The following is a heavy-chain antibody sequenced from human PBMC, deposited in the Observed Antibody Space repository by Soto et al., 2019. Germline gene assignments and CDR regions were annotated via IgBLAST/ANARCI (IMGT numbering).Heavy chain of an antibody. Sequence: QVQLVQSGAEVKKPGASVNVSCKASGYTFTTYYMHWVRQAPGQGLEWMGIINPSFGSTTYAQQFQGRVIMTRDTSTSTVYMELSSLRYEDTAVYFCARSFGSGTYHDAFDFWGQGTMGTVSS. J-gene: IGHJ3*01. D-gene: IGHD3-10*01. CDR1: GYTFTTYY. CDR2: INPSFGST. CDR3: ARSFGSGTYHDAFDF. V-gene: IGHV1-46*01.